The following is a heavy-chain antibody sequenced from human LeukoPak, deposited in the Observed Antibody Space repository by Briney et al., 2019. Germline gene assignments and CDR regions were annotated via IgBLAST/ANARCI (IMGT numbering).Heavy chain of an antibody. D-gene: IGHD2-2*01. V-gene: IGHV3-30*18. CDR1: GFTFSSYG. Sequence: GGSLRLSCAASGFTFSSYGMHWVRQASGKGLEWVAVISYDGSNKYYADSVKGRFTISRDNSKNTLYLQINSLRAEDTAVYYCAKGRYCSSTSCGYYGMDVWGKGTTVTVSS. CDR3: AKGRYCSSTSCGYYGMDV. J-gene: IGHJ6*04. CDR2: ISYDGSNK.